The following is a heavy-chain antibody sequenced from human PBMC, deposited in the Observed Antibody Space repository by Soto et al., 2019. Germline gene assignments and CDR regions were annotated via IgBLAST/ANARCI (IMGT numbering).Heavy chain of an antibody. CDR1: GGSISSIRYY. J-gene: IGHJ4*02. CDR3: ARYYYGEIDY. Sequence: QLQLQASGPGLVKPSETLSLTCTVSGGSISSIRYYWGWIRQPPGKGLEWIGSIYYSGSTSYNPSLKSRVTISVDTSKNQFPLKLSSVTAADTAVYYCARYYYGEIDYWGQGTLVTVSS. D-gene: IGHD4-17*01. V-gene: IGHV4-39*01. CDR2: IYYSGST.